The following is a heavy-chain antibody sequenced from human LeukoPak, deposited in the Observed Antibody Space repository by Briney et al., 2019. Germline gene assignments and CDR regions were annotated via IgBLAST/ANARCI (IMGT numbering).Heavy chain of an antibody. V-gene: IGHV1-18*01. CDR1: GYTFTSYG. D-gene: IGHD1-26*01. CDR2: ISAYNGNT. CDR3: ARRLSGSHSYCMDV. J-gene: IGHJ6*02. Sequence: ASVKVSCKASGYTFTSYGISWVRQAPGQGLEWMGWISAYNGNTNYAQKLQGRVTMTTDTSTSTAYMELRSLRSDDTAVYYCARRLSGSHSYCMDVWGQGTTVTVSS.